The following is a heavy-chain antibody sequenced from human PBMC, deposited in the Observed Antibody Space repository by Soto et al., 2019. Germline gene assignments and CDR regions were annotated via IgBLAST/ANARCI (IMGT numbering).Heavy chain of an antibody. D-gene: IGHD3-10*01. J-gene: IGHJ4*02. CDR2: ISGSGGST. CDR3: ANDSPQTRFGYYFDY. V-gene: IGHV3-23*01. Sequence: GGSLRVSWAAAGVTFVGYAMRWVRQDPGKGLEWVSAISGSGGSTYYADSVKGRFTISRDNSKNTLYLQMNSLRAEDTAVYYCANDSPQTRFGYYFDYWGQGTLVTVSS. CDR1: GVTFVGYA.